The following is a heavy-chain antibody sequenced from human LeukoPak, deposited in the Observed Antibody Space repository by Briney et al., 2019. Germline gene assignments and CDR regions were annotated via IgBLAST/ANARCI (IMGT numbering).Heavy chain of an antibody. CDR3: AQSRRFWSGYYIAPDLYYGMDV. D-gene: IGHD3-3*01. Sequence: SVKVSCKASGGTFSSYAISWVRQAPGQGLEWMGGIIPIFGTANYAQKFQGRVTITANESTSTAYMELSSLRSEDTAVYYCAQSRRFWSGYYIAPDLYYGMDVWGQGTTVTVSS. CDR1: GGTFSSYA. V-gene: IGHV1-69*13. CDR2: IIPIFGTA. J-gene: IGHJ6*02.